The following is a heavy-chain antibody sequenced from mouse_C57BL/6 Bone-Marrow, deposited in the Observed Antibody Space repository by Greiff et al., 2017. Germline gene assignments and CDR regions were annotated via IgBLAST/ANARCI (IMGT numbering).Heavy chain of an antibody. V-gene: IGHV5-12*01. CDR3: ARIYYDYEGTY. CDR2: ISNGGGST. J-gene: IGHJ3*01. Sequence: DVMLVESGGGLVQPGGSLKLSCAASGFTFSDYYMYWVRQTPEKRLEWVAYISNGGGSTYYPDTVKGRFTISRDNAKNTLYLQMSRLKSEDTAMYYCARIYYDYEGTYWCQGTLVTVSA. D-gene: IGHD2-4*01. CDR1: GFTFSDYY.